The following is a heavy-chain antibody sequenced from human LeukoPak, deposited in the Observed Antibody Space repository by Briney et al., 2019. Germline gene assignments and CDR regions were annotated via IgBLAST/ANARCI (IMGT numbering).Heavy chain of an antibody. CDR3: TKYGNPEDSDCSSTSCYVYYFDY. CDR2: ISYDGSNK. Sequence: GRSLRLSCAASGFTFSSYAMHWVRQAPGKGLEWVAVISYDGSNKYYAGSVKGRFTISRDNSKSTLHLQMNSLRAEGTAVYYCTKYGNPEDSDCSSTSCYVYYFDYWGQGTLVTVSS. CDR1: GFTFSSYA. D-gene: IGHD2-2*01. J-gene: IGHJ4*02. V-gene: IGHV3-30*04.